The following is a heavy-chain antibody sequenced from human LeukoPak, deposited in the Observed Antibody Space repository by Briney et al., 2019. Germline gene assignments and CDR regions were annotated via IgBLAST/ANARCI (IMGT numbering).Heavy chain of an antibody. V-gene: IGHV1-18*01. CDR1: GYTFTNYG. CDR2: ISGYNGDT. CDR3: ARDLKTVTGGNWFDP. Sequence: GASVKVSCKASGYTFTNYGISWVRQAPGQGLEWMGWISGYNGDTNYAQKLQGRVTMTTDTSTSTAYMEVRSLTSDDTAVYYCARDLKTVTGGNWFDPRGQGTLVTVSS. J-gene: IGHJ5*02. D-gene: IGHD4-11*01.